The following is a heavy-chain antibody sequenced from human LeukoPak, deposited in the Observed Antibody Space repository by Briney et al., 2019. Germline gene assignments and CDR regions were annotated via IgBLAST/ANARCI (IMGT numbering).Heavy chain of an antibody. CDR3: AKRGVVIRVILVGFHKEAYYFDS. V-gene: IGHV3-23*01. CDR1: GITLSNYS. J-gene: IGHJ4*02. Sequence: AGGSLRLSCAVSGITLSNYSMSWVRQAPGKGLEWVAGISDSGGRTNYAGSVKGRFTISRDNPKNTLYLQMNSLRAEDTAVYFCAKRGVVIRVILVGFHKEAYYFDSWGQGALVTVSS. CDR2: ISDSGGRT. D-gene: IGHD3-22*01.